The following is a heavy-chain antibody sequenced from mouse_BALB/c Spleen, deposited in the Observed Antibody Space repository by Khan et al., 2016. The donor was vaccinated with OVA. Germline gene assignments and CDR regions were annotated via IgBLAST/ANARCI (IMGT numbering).Heavy chain of an antibody. CDR2: ILPGSGST. Sequence: VHLVESGAELMKPGASVKISCKATGYTFSSYWIEWVKQRPGHGLEWIGEILPGSGSTNYNEKFKGKATFTADTSSNTAYMQLSSLTSEDSAVYYCARSGGYYAMDYWGQGTSVTVSS. CDR1: GYTFSSYW. J-gene: IGHJ4*01. D-gene: IGHD1-1*02. V-gene: IGHV1-9*01. CDR3: ARSGGYYAMDY.